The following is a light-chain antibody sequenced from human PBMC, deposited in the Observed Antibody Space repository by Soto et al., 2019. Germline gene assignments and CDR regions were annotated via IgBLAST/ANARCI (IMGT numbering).Light chain of an antibody. CDR3: TSFTVARTVI. CDR1: SNDVGGYNF. CDR2: EVS. J-gene: IGLJ2*01. Sequence: QSALTQPASVSGSPGQAITIACTGTSNDVGGYNFVSWYQQHPGKAPKVLIYEVSNRPSGVSHRFSGSKSGNTAALTISGLQAEYEGEYYCTSFTVARTVIFGGGTKLTVL. V-gene: IGLV2-14*01.